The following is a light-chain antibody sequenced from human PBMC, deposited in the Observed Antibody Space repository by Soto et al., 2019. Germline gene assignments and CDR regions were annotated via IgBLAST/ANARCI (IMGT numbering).Light chain of an antibody. CDR3: QQQSNWPRT. J-gene: IGKJ1*01. V-gene: IGKV3-11*01. Sequence: EIVLTQSPATLSSSPGERATLSCRASQSVSNYLAWFQQKPGQAPRLLIYDASKRATGVPARFSGSGSGPDFTLTISSLEPEDFAVYYCQQQSNWPRTFGQGTKVEIK. CDR2: DAS. CDR1: QSVSNY.